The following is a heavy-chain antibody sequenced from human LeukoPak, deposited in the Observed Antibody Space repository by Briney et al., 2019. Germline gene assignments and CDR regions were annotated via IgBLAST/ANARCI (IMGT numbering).Heavy chain of an antibody. V-gene: IGHV1-69*05. CDR2: IIPIFGTA. CDR3: ARDVVGYCSGGSCYQGGY. D-gene: IGHD2-15*01. CDR1: GGTFSSYA. Sequence: SVKVSCKASGGTFSSYAISWVRQAPGQGLEWMGGIIPIFGTANYAQKFQGRVTITTDESTSTAYMELSSLRSEDTAVYYCARDVVGYCSGGSCYQGGYWGQGTLVTVSS. J-gene: IGHJ4*02.